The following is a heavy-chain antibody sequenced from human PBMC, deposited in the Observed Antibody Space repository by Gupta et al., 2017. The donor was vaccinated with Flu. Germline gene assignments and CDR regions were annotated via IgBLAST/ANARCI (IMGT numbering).Heavy chain of an antibody. Sequence: MTWARQVLGRGCVLSSTVGAGGERTYDADSVMGRFTIFRDNTKNTIYLQMNGLTGDDAAVYYCAKDRCGIPAIDYWGQGALVTVSA. D-gene: IGHD2-15*01. J-gene: IGHJ4*02. V-gene: IGHV3-23*01. CDR3: AKDRCGIPAIDY. CDR2: VGAGGERT.